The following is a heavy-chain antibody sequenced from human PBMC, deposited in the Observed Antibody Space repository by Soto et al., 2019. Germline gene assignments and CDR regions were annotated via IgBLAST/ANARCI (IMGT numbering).Heavy chain of an antibody. CDR3: ARGSRDYSWDYYYYMDV. D-gene: IGHD4-17*01. V-gene: IGHV3-53*04. Sequence: EVQLVESGGGLVQPGGSLRLSCAASGFTVSSNYMSWVRQAPGKGLEWVSVIYSGGSTYYADSVKGRFTISRHNSKNTLYLQMNSLRAEDTAVYYCARGSRDYSWDYYYYMDVWGKGTTVTVSS. J-gene: IGHJ6*03. CDR2: IYSGGST. CDR1: GFTVSSNY.